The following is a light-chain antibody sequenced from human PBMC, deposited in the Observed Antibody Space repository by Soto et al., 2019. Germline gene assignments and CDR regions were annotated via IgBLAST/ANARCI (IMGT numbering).Light chain of an antibody. CDR3: QQYGSSPRT. Sequence: EIVLMQSPGTLSLSPGERATLSCRASQSVSSSYLAWYQQKPGQAPRLLIYGASSRATGIPDRFSGSGSGTDFTLTISRLEPEDFAVYYCQQYGSSPRTFGQGTKVDI. CDR2: GAS. CDR1: QSVSSSY. J-gene: IGKJ1*01. V-gene: IGKV3-20*01.